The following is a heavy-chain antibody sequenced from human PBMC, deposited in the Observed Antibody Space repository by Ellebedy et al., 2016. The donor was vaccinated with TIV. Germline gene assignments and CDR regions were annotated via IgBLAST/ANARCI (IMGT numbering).Heavy chain of an antibody. J-gene: IGHJ4*02. D-gene: IGHD2-21*02. CDR2: VFYSGSP. CDR1: GGSFSRTRYY. Sequence: MPSETLSLTCSVSGGSFSRTRYYWAWIRQPPGKGLEYIGSVFYSGSPYYNPSFKSRVTLSADTSKNQFSLNLRTVTAADTAVYYCARTDPWQPIDDWGQGILVSVSS. CDR3: ARTDPWQPIDD. V-gene: IGHV4-39*01.